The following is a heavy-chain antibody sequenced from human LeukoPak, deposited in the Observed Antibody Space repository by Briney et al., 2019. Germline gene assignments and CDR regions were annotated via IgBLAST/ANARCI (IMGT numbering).Heavy chain of an antibody. D-gene: IGHD3-3*01. V-gene: IGHV3-30*04. CDR1: GFTFSNYA. J-gene: IGHJ4*02. Sequence: GGSLRLSCAASGFTFSNYAMHWVRQAPGKGLEWMSVISYDGRNKYFADSVKGRFTLSRDNSKNTLYLQMNNLRAEDTAVYYCARAPGYDFWSGYYYDYWGQGTLVTVSS. CDR3: ARAPGYDFWSGYYYDY. CDR2: ISYDGRNK.